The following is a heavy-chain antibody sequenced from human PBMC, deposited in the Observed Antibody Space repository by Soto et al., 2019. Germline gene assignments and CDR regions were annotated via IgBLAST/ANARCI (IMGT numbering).Heavy chain of an antibody. D-gene: IGHD2-2*01. CDR2: VIPIFGTA. J-gene: IGHJ6*02. CDR3: ARHVPAAGYYYGRDV. CDR1: GGTFSSYA. V-gene: IGHV1-69*12. Sequence: QVQLVQSGAEVKKPGSSVKVSCKASGGTFSSYAIRWVRPAPGPGLEWMGGVIPIFGTANSAQKFQGRGTITADEYTSTAYMELSSLRHEDTAGDYCARHVPAAGYYYGRDVWGQGTTVTVSS.